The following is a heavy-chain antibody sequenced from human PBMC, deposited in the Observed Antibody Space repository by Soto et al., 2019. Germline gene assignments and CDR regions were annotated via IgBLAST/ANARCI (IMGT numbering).Heavy chain of an antibody. Sequence: SLRLSCAASGFTFSSYGMHWVRQAPGKGLEWVAVISYDGSNKYYADSVKGRFTISRDNSKNTLYLQMNSLRAEDTAVYYCAKGLGITGTNDYYGMDVWGQGTTVTVSS. J-gene: IGHJ6*02. CDR1: GFTFSSYG. CDR2: ISYDGSNK. D-gene: IGHD1-7*01. CDR3: AKGLGITGTNDYYGMDV. V-gene: IGHV3-30*18.